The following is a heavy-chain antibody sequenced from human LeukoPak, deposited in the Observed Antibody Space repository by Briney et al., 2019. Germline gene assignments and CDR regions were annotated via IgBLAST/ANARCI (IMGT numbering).Heavy chain of an antibody. CDR2: INHSGST. Sequence: SSQTLSLTCTVSGGSISSGGYYWSWIRQPPGKGLEWIGEINHSGSTNYNPSLKSRVTISVDTSKNQFSLKLSSVTAADTAVYYCARWVTNRYYDSSGYLDYWGQGTLVTVSS. D-gene: IGHD3-22*01. CDR1: GGSISSGGYY. V-gene: IGHV4-30-4*08. CDR3: ARWVTNRYYDSSGYLDY. J-gene: IGHJ4*02.